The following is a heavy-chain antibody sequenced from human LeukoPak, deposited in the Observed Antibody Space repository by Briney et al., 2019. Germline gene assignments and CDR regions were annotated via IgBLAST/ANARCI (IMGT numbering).Heavy chain of an antibody. Sequence: QSGGSLRLSCAASGFTVSSNYMSWVRQAPGKGLEWVSVIYSGGSTYYADSVKGRFTISRDNSKNTLYLQTNSLRAEDTAVYYCASGVEMATIGAFDIWGQGTMVTVSS. V-gene: IGHV3-66*01. D-gene: IGHD5-24*01. CDR3: ASGVEMATIGAFDI. CDR2: IYSGGST. J-gene: IGHJ3*02. CDR1: GFTVSSNY.